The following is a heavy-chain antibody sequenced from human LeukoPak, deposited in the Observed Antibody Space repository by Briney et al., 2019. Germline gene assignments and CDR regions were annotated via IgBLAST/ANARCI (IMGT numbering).Heavy chain of an antibody. Sequence: GASVKVSCKASGYTFTGYYMHWVRQAPGQGLEWMGWINPNSGGTNYAQKFQGRVTMTRDTSISTAYMELSRLRSDDTAVYYCARDYEQWNGWYFDLWGRGTLVTVSS. CDR2: INPNSGGT. D-gene: IGHD6-19*01. J-gene: IGHJ2*01. CDR3: ARDYEQWNGWYFDL. V-gene: IGHV1-2*02. CDR1: GYTFTGYY.